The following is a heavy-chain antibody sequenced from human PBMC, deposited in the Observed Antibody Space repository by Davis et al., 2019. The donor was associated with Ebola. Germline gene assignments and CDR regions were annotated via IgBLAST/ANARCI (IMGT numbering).Heavy chain of an antibody. V-gene: IGHV3-21*05. CDR2: ISGDSLYT. CDR3: VKALADYYDSSGLFDY. Sequence: GESLKISCAASGFTFSNYGMHWVRQAPGKGLEWVSYISGDSLYTNYADSVRGRLTISRDDAKNSLYLQMNSLRAEDTAIYYCVKALADYYDSSGLFDYWGQGTLVTVSS. J-gene: IGHJ4*02. D-gene: IGHD3-22*01. CDR1: GFTFSNYG.